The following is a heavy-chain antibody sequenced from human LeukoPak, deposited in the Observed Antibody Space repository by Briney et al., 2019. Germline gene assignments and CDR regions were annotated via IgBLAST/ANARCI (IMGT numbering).Heavy chain of an antibody. CDR2: IYYSGST. CDR3: ARDAYCGGDCYPFDY. Sequence: SETLSLTCTVSGGSISSGDYYWSWIRRPPGKGLEWIGYIYYSGSTYYNPSLKSRVTISVDTSKNQFSLKLSSVTAADTAVYYCARDAYCGGDCYPFDYWGQGTLVTVSS. J-gene: IGHJ4*02. V-gene: IGHV4-30-4*08. D-gene: IGHD2-21*01. CDR1: GGSISSGDYY.